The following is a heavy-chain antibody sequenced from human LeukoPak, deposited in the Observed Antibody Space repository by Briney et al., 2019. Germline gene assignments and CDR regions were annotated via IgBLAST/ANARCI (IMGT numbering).Heavy chain of an antibody. CDR2: IKPDGNQK. V-gene: IGHV3-7*01. CDR1: GFTFSSYA. CDR3: ARGWDYKNYYYFMDV. D-gene: IGHD1-7*01. J-gene: IGHJ6*03. Sequence: GGSLRLSCAASGFTFSSYAMSWVRQAPGKGLEWVANIKPDGNQKYYMDSVKGRFTISRDNAENSLYLQMNSLRAEDTAVYFCARGWDYKNYYYFMDVWGKGTTVTVSS.